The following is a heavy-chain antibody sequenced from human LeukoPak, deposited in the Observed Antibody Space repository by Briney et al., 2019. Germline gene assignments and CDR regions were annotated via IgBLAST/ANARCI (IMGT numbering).Heavy chain of an antibody. D-gene: IGHD6-13*01. V-gene: IGHV4-59*01. Sequence: SETLSLTCTVSGGSISSYYWSWIRQPPGKGLEWIGYIYYSGSTNYNSSLKSRVTISVDTSKNQFSLKLSSVTAADTAVYYCARRDSSSWWSYFDYWGQGTLVTVSS. CDR2: IYYSGST. CDR1: GGSISSYY. J-gene: IGHJ4*02. CDR3: ARRDSSSWWSYFDY.